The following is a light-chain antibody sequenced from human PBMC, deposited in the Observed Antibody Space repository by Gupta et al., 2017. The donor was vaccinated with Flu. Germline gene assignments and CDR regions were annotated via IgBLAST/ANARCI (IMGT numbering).Light chain of an antibody. V-gene: IGLV6-57*01. J-gene: IGLJ3*02. CDR3: QSFHSSSVWV. CDR1: SGYIGSDF. CDR2: EDD. Sequence: NYMLTQPQSLSESPGKTVTITCVRSSGYIGSDFVQWYHQRPGGPLNTVIYEDDQKPSGVSVRLSGSIDSSSNSASLTIYDLQPEDEGDYYCQSFHSSSVWVLGGGTKLTVL.